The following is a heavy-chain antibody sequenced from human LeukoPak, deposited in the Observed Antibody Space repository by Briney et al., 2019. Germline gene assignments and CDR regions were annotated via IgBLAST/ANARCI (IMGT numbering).Heavy chain of an antibody. J-gene: IGHJ4*02. Sequence: GGSLRLSCAVSGFTFRTYWMSWVRQAPGKGLEWVANIKEDGSEQYYVNSLKGRFTISRDNVKNSLYLQMNSLRVEDSAVYYCARDSFETDINYWGQGTLVTVSS. V-gene: IGHV3-7*01. CDR1: GFTFRTYW. D-gene: IGHD1-14*01. CDR2: IKEDGSEQ. CDR3: ARDSFETDINY.